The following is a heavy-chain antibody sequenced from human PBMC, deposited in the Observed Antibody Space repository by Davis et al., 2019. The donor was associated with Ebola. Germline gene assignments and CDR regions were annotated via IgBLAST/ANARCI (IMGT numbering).Heavy chain of an antibody. Sequence: PSETLSLTCTVSGVSISSSSCYWGWIRQSPGQGLEWLGSIYYSGSTYYNPSLKSRVTVTVDTSKNQFSLKLNSVTAADTGVYYCARHGQRHSSSNLNFVNYWGQGTRVTVSS. CDR1: GVSISSSSCY. CDR2: IYYSGST. D-gene: IGHD6-13*01. V-gene: IGHV4-39*01. J-gene: IGHJ4*02. CDR3: ARHGQRHSSSNLNFVNY.